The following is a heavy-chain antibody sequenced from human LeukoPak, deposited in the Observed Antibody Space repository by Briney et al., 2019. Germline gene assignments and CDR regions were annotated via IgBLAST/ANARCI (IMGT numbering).Heavy chain of an antibody. J-gene: IGHJ4*02. CDR1: GFTFSNYA. V-gene: IGHV3-30-3*01. CDR3: ARAVNWNQPPVAGY. Sequence: GGSLRLSCAASGFTFSNYAMHWVRQAPGKGLEWVAVISYDGSNKYYADSVKGRFTISRDNSKNTLYLQMNSLRAEDKAVYYCARAVNWNQPPVAGYWGQGTLVTVSS. CDR2: ISYDGSNK. D-gene: IGHD1-1*01.